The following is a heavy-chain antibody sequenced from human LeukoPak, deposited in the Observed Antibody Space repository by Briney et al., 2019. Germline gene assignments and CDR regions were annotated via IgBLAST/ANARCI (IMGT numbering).Heavy chain of an antibody. V-gene: IGHV3-21*04. CDR3: ARDQYYYDYVWGSLPGI. CDR2: ISSSSSYI. CDR1: GFTFSSYS. D-gene: IGHD3-16*01. J-gene: IGHJ4*02. Sequence: GGSLRLSCAASGFTFSSYSMNWVRQAPGKGLEWVSSISSSSSYIYYADSVKGRFTISRDNAKNSLYLQMNSLRAEDTAVYYCARDQYYYDYVWGSLPGIWGQGTLVTVSS.